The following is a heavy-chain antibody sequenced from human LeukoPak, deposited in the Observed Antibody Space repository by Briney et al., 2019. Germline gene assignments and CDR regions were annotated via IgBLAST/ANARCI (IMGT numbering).Heavy chain of an antibody. Sequence: PGGSLRLSCAASGFTFSGYPIHWVRQAPGKGLEWVAVISYDGSNKYYADSVKGRFTISRDNSKNTLYLQMNSLRAEDTAVYYCARDHLVEWELLYYFDYWGQGTLVTVSS. CDR2: ISYDGSNK. CDR1: GFTFSGYP. D-gene: IGHD1-26*01. J-gene: IGHJ4*02. CDR3: ARDHLVEWELLYYFDY. V-gene: IGHV3-30-3*01.